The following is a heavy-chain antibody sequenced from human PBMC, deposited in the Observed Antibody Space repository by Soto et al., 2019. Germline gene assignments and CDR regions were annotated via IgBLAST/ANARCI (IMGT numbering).Heavy chain of an antibody. V-gene: IGHV3-43*01. Sequence: DVQLVESGGVVVQPGGSLRLSCAASGFTFDDYTMHWVRQAPGKGLEWVSLISWDGGSTYYADSVKGRFTISRDNSKNSLYLQMNSLRTEDTALYYCAKDSGYYYYYYGMDVWGQGTTVTVSS. CDR1: GFTFDDYT. J-gene: IGHJ6*02. CDR3: AKDSGYYYYYYGMDV. CDR2: ISWDGGST.